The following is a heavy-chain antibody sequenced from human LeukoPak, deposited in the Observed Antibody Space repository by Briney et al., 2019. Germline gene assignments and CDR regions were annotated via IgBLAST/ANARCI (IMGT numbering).Heavy chain of an antibody. CDR1: FTXXXXG. CDR3: ARDVTAGNFDY. Sequence: FTXXXXGMHWVRQAPGKGLEWVAVIWYDGSNKYYADSVKGRFTISRDNSKNTPYLQMNSLRAEDTAVYYCARDVTAGNFDYWGQGTLVTVSS. CDR2: IWYDGSNK. D-gene: IGHD6-13*01. J-gene: IGHJ4*02. V-gene: IGHV3-33*01.